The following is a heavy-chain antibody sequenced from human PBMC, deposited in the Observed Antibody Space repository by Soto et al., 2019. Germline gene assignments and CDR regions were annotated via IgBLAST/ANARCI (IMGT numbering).Heavy chain of an antibody. CDR2: INPNSGNT. D-gene: IGHD4-17*01. CDR3: ARGMKYGDYSRWFDP. Sequence: QVQLVQSGAEVKKPGASVKVSCKASGYIFTNYDINWERQATGQGFEYLGWINPNSGNTGYVQKFQGRVTMTWNTSINSAYMELNSLRSEDTAVYYCARGMKYGDYSRWFDPCGQGTLVTVSS. J-gene: IGHJ5*02. CDR1: GYIFTNYD. V-gene: IGHV1-8*01.